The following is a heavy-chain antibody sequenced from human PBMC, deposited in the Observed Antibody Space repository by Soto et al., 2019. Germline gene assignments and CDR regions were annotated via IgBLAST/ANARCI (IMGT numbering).Heavy chain of an antibody. J-gene: IGHJ1*01. CDR1: GLPFGGIS. CDR2: LSSSSSYI. Sequence: EVQLVESGGGLVKPGGPWSPSWPALGLPFGGISRNWVRKAPGRGLNGVSTLSSSSSYIYYADSVKGRFTISRDNAKNSLYLQMNSLRAEDTAVYYCARSEGGAAGTVHFQFWGQGTLVTVSS. V-gene: IGHV3-21*01. D-gene: IGHD6-13*01. CDR3: ARSEGGAAGTVHFQF.